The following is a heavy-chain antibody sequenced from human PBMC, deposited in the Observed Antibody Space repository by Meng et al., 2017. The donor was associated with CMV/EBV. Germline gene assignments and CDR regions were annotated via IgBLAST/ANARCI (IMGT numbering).Heavy chain of an antibody. D-gene: IGHD2-2*01. CDR1: SVSRGSYY. CDR3: ARVRGDIVVVPATNRFDP. J-gene: IGHJ5*02. Sequence: SVSRGSYYWSWIRQPPGKGLEWIGYIYYSGSTNYNPSLKSRVTISVDTSKNQFSLKLSSVTAADTAVYYCARVRGDIVVVPATNRFDPWGQGTLVTVSS. V-gene: IGHV4-61*01. CDR2: IYYSGST.